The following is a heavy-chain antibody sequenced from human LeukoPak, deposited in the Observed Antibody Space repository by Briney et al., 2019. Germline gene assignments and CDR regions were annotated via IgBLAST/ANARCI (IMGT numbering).Heavy chain of an antibody. CDR2: INWNSGSI. D-gene: IGHD6-6*01. CDR1: GFTFDDYA. Sequence: GGSLRLSCAASGFTFDDYAMHWVRQAPGKGLEWVSGINWNSGSIGYADSVKGRFTISRDNSKNTLYLQMNSLRAEDTAVYYCATLSSSSGNYWGQGTLVTVSS. CDR3: ATLSSSSGNY. J-gene: IGHJ4*02. V-gene: IGHV3-9*01.